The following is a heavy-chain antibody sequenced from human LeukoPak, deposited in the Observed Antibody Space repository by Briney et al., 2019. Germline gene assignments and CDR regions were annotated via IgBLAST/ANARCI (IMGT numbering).Heavy chain of an antibody. J-gene: IGHJ6*02. V-gene: IGHV3-30-3*01. Sequence: WGSLRLSCAASGFSFSNYAMHWVRQAPGKGLEWVAVVSFDGTNTYYADSVKGRLTISRDNSENTLHLQMNSLRAEDTAVYFCVREVAVSGTENGAFNVWGPGTTVTVSS. CDR1: GFSFSNYA. D-gene: IGHD6-19*01. CDR2: VSFDGTNT. CDR3: VREVAVSGTENGAFNV.